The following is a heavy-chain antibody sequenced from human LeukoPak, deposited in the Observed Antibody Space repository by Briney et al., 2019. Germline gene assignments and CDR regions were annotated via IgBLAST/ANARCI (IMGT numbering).Heavy chain of an antibody. D-gene: IGHD2-15*01. J-gene: IGHJ4*02. V-gene: IGHV3-33*06. CDR3: AKDVGYCSGGSCYYFDY. CDR1: GFTFSSYG. CDR2: IWYDGSNK. Sequence: GGSLRLSCAASGFTFSSYGMHWVRQAPGKGLGWVAVIWYDGSNKYYADSVKGRFTISRDNSKNTLYLQMNSLRAEDTAVYYCAKDVGYCSGGSCYYFDYWGQGTPVTVSS.